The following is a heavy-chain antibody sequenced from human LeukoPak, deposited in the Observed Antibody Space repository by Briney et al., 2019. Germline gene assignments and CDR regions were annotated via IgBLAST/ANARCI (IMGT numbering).Heavy chain of an antibody. CDR3: ARLFGGGYSDY. V-gene: IGHV4-30-4*07. Sequence: SQTLSLTCAVSGGSISSGGYSWSWIRQPPGKGLEWIGYIYYSGSTYYNPSLKSRVTISVDTSKNQFSLKLSSVTAADTAVYYCARLFGGGYSDYWGQGTLVTVSS. J-gene: IGHJ4*02. CDR2: IYYSGST. CDR1: GGSISSGGYS. D-gene: IGHD2-21*01.